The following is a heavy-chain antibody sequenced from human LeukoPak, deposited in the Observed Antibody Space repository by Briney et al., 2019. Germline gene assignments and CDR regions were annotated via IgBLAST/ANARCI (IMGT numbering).Heavy chain of an antibody. V-gene: IGHV3-21*06. CDR1: AFTFDTYT. CDR3: ARDPSEVPTAVNWFEP. D-gene: IGHD2-2*01. J-gene: IGHJ5*02. Sequence: GSLRLSCAPSAFTFDTYTMNWHRQAQEKGLEWVSSISSSSTHKFYADSVEGRFTISRDDAKNSIYLHMNSLRAEDSAVYYCARDPSEVPTAVNWFEPWGQGTLVTVSS. CDR2: ISSSSTHK.